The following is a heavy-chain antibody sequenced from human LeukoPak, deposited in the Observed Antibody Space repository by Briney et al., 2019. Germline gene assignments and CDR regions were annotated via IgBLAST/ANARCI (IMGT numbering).Heavy chain of an antibody. CDR1: GFTFSNSW. J-gene: IGHJ4*02. Sequence: GGSLTLSCTTSGFTFSNSWIDWVRQAPGKGLVWVSRIKSDGTGITYTDSVEGRFTISRDNAKNTLYLQMNSLRDEDTAVYYCVRGQTIDYWGQGTLVTVSS. CDR3: VRGQTIDY. CDR2: IKSDGTGI. V-gene: IGHV3-74*01. D-gene: IGHD3-3*01.